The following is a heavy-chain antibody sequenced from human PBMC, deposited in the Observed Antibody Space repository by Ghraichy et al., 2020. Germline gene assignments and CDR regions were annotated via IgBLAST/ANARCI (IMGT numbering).Heavy chain of an antibody. CDR1: GFALSSSG. V-gene: IGHV3-30*02. CDR3: AREGGTVMTPVIMPRNYFDGMDV. D-gene: IGHD2-8*02. J-gene: IGHJ6*04. CDR2: SRYDGSNN. Sequence: GESLNISCEASGFALSSSGMHWVRQAPGKGLEWVAFSRYDGSNNYYPDSVKGRFTVSRHNSRKTVSLQMSSLRADDTAVYYCAREGGTVMTPVIMPRNYFDGMDVWGKGNAVTVS.